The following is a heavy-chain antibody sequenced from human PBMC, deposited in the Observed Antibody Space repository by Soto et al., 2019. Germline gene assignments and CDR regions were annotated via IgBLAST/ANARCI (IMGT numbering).Heavy chain of an antibody. CDR2: IYYSGST. J-gene: IGHJ4*02. CDR3: ARTRVGATTPFDY. D-gene: IGHD1-26*01. CDR1: GGSISSYY. V-gene: IGHV4-59*01. Sequence: QVQLQESGPGLVKPSETLSLTCTVSGGSISSYYWSWIRQPPGKGLEWIGYIYYSGSTNYNPSLKSRGTVSVDTSKNQFSLKLSSVTAADTAVYYCARTRVGATTPFDYWGQGTLVTVSS.